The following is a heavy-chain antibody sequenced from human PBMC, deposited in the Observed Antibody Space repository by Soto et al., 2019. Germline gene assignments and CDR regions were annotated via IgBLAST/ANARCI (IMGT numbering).Heavy chain of an antibody. CDR2: INRDGSKK. J-gene: IGHJ3*02. CDR1: GFTLSAYW. D-gene: IGHD6-13*01. V-gene: IGHV3-7*05. CDR3: ARDVSPGSSSLYLDAFDI. Sequence: EVQLEESGGDLVQPGGSLRLSCAASGFTLSAYWMTWVRQAPGKGLEWVANINRDGSKKSYLDSVRGRFTISRDNVGNSLYLQMDSLRAADTALFNCARDVSPGSSSLYLDAFDIWGQGPMVTVSS.